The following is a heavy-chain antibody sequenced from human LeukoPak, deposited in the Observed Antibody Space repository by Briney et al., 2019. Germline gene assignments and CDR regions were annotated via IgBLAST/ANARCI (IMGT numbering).Heavy chain of an antibody. Sequence: PGGFLRLSCAASGFTFSSYWMHWVRQAPGKGLVWVSRINSDGRSTSYADSVKGRFTISRDSAKNTLYLQMNSLRAEDTAVYYCARVTIFGVVATFDYWGQGTLVTV. J-gene: IGHJ4*02. CDR1: GFTFSSYW. CDR3: ARVTIFGVVATFDY. CDR2: INSDGRST. V-gene: IGHV3-74*01. D-gene: IGHD3-3*01.